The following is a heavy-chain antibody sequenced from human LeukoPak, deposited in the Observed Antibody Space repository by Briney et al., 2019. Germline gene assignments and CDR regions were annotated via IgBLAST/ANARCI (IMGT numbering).Heavy chain of an antibody. V-gene: IGHV3-7*01. CDR2: IRFDGSEI. CDR1: GFTSFSGHW. CDR3: ATRNNFED. Sequence: GGSLRLSCTVSGFTSFSGHWMNWVRQAPGKGLEWVANIRFDGSEIGYGDSVEGRFIISRDNSKNSLYLQMNSLRAEDTAVYYCATRNNFEDWGQGTLVTVSS. J-gene: IGHJ4*02.